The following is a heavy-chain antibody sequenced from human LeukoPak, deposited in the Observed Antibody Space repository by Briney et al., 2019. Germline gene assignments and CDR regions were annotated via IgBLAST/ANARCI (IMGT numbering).Heavy chain of an antibody. D-gene: IGHD3-3*01. CDR1: GFTFSSYS. CDR2: ISSSSSYI. Sequence: GGSLRLSCAASGFTFSSYSMNWVRQAPGKGLEWVSSISSSSSYIYYADSVKGRFTISRDNAKNSLYLQMNSLRAEDTAVYYCARAGAYDFWSGYYTTFDYWGQGTLVTVSS. CDR3: ARAGAYDFWSGYYTTFDY. J-gene: IGHJ4*02. V-gene: IGHV3-21*01.